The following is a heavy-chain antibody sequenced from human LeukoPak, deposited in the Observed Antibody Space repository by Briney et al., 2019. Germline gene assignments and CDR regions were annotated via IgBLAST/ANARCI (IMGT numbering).Heavy chain of an antibody. CDR2: INHSGST. CDR1: GGSFSGYY. CDR3: ARVGCSSTSCYRMSSGEFDP. V-gene: IGHV4-34*01. D-gene: IGHD2-2*02. J-gene: IGHJ5*02. Sequence: SETLSLTCAVYGGSFSGYYWSWIRQPPGKGLEWIGEINHSGSTNYNPSLKSRVTISVDTSKNQSSRKLSSVTAADTAVYYCARVGCSSTSCYRMSSGEFDPWGQGTLVTVSS.